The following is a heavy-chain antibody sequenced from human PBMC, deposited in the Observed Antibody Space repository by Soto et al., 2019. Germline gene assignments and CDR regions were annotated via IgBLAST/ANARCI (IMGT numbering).Heavy chain of an antibody. Sequence: QVQLVQSGAEVKEPGDSVRVSCEASGYTFTAYYIHWVRQAPGQGLEWMGWINPKFGDTTYAQDFQGRVSMTRDMSISTVYMELSSLTSADTAICYCARNMDYYYGRGSGNGHGVWGQGTTVTVFS. D-gene: IGHD3-10*02. V-gene: IGHV1-2*02. J-gene: IGHJ6*02. CDR2: INPKFGDT. CDR3: ARNMDYYYGRGSGNGHGV. CDR1: GYTFTAYY.